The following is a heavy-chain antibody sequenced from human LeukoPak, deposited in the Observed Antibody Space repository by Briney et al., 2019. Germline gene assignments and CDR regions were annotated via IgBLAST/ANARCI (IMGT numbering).Heavy chain of an antibody. J-gene: IGHJ4*02. CDR1: GFTFSGSA. D-gene: IGHD6-19*01. CDR3: AGGSGWYSPDY. V-gene: IGHV3-73*01. CDR2: IRSTSNSYAT. Sequence: GGSLRLSCAASGFTFSGSAMHWVRQASGKGLEWVGLIRSTSNSYATAYAASVKGRFAISRDDSKNTAYLQMNSLKAEDTAVYYCAGGSGWYSPDYWGQGALVTVSS.